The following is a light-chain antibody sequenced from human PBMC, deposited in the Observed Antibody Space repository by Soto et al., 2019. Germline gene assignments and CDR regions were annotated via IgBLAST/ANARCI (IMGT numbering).Light chain of an antibody. CDR1: QSVGSIY. J-gene: IGKJ1*01. Sequence: EIVLTQSPGTLSLSPGERATLSCRASQSVGSIYLAWYQQKPGQAPRLLIYGASSRATGIPDRFSGSGSGTEFTLTISSLQPEDFATYYCQQSYNNPITFGQGTKVDI. CDR3: QQSYNNPIT. V-gene: IGKV3-20*01. CDR2: GAS.